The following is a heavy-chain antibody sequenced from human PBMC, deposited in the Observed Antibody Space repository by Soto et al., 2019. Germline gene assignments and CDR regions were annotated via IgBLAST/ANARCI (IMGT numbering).Heavy chain of an antibody. Sequence: SETLSLTCSVSGGTISIYYWSLIRQPPGKGLEWIGYIYSRGTTSYNPSLKSRATILVDTYKNQFSLRLTSVTATDTAVYYCATGRTPRGLDVSGQGTTVTVSS. J-gene: IGHJ6*02. V-gene: IGHV4-59*12. CDR1: GGTISIYY. CDR2: IYSRGTT. CDR3: ATGRTPRGLDV.